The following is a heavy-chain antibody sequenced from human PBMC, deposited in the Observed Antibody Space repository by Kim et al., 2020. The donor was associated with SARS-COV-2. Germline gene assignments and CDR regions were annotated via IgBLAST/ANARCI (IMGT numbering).Heavy chain of an antibody. Sequence: GESLKISCKGSGYSFTSYWITWVRQMPGKGLEWMGRIDPSDSYTNYSPSFQGHVTISADKSINTAYLQWSTLKASDTAMYYCASSRSIAAAADYYGMDVWGQGTPVTVSS. CDR2: IDPSDSYT. D-gene: IGHD6-13*01. V-gene: IGHV5-10-1*01. J-gene: IGHJ6*02. CDR3: ASSRSIAAAADYYGMDV. CDR1: GYSFTSYW.